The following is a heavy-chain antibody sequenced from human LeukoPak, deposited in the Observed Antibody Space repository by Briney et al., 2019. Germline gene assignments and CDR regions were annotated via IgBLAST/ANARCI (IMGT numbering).Heavy chain of an antibody. J-gene: IGHJ6*03. Sequence: SETLSLTCTVSGGAITNYYWSWIRQPPGKGLEWIGYMYYSGSTKYNPSLKSRDTMSVDTRNNQISLKMASLTAADTAVYYCARAPAGQPYYYMDVWGKGTTVTVSS. D-gene: IGHD2-2*01. CDR2: MYYSGST. V-gene: IGHV4-59*01. CDR1: GGAITNYY. CDR3: ARAPAGQPYYYMDV.